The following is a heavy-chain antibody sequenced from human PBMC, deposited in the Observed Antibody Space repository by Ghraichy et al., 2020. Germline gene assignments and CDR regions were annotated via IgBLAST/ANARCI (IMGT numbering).Heavy chain of an antibody. CDR2: IYYSGST. CDR1: GGSISSYY. V-gene: IGHV4-59*01. CDR3: ARTRRGVWFDP. D-gene: IGHD3-10*01. J-gene: IGHJ5*02. Sequence: SQTLSLTCTVSGGSISSYYWSWIRQPPGKGLEWIGYIYYSGSTNYNPSLKSRVTISVDTSKNQFSLKLSSVTAADTAVYYCARTRRGVWFDPWGQGTLVTVSS.